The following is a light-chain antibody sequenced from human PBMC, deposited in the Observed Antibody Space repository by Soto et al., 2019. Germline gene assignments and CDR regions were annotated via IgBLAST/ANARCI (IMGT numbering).Light chain of an antibody. V-gene: IGKV1-6*01. CDR3: LQDYNYPYT. Sequence: ALQMTQSPSSLSASVGDRVTITCRASQGIGNALDWYQQRPGKAPKLLIYAASNLHSGVPSRFSGSGSGTHFTLTISSLQPEDFAAYYCLQDYNYPYTFGQGTKLEI. CDR1: QGIGNA. J-gene: IGKJ2*01. CDR2: AAS.